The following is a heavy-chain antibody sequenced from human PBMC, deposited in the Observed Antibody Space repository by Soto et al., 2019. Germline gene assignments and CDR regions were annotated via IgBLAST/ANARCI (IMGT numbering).Heavy chain of an antibody. Sequence: EVQLGESGGDLVQPGVSLRLSCAASGFTFSDHYIDWVLQAPGKGLEWVVRIRNKANSYTTEYAASVKGRFTISSDDSLNSLYLQGNTLNTEDTSVYWCARVRSSSWGLDAFDMWGQGTMVTVSS. CDR1: GFTFSDHY. J-gene: IGHJ3*02. CDR3: ARVRSSSWGLDAFDM. V-gene: IGHV3-72*01. CDR2: IRNKANSYTT. D-gene: IGHD6-13*01.